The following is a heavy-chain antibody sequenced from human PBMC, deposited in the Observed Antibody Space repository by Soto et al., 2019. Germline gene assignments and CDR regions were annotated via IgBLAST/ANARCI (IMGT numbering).Heavy chain of an antibody. CDR1: GFTFSSYD. CDR3: ARAPSSSWYKIYYYYYYGMDV. V-gene: IGHV3-13*01. Sequence: GGSLRLSCAASGFTFSSYDMHWVRQATGKGLEWVSAIGTAGDTYYPGSVKGRFTISRENAKNSLYLQMNSLRAEDTAVYYCARAPSSSWYKIYYYYYYGMDVWGQGTTVTVSS. CDR2: IGTAGDT. D-gene: IGHD6-13*01. J-gene: IGHJ6*02.